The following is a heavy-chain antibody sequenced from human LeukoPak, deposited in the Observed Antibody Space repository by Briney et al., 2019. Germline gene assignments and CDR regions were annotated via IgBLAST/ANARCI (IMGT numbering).Heavy chain of an antibody. CDR3: ASPRSGDSSGS. J-gene: IGHJ5*02. V-gene: IGHV3-66*01. Sequence: TGGSLRLSCAASGFTVSSNYMSWVRQAPGKGLEWVSVIYSGGSTYYADSVKGRFTISRDNSKNTLYLQMNSLRAEDAAVYYCASPRSGDSSGSWGQGTLVTVSS. CDR1: GFTVSSNY. D-gene: IGHD3-22*01. CDR2: IYSGGST.